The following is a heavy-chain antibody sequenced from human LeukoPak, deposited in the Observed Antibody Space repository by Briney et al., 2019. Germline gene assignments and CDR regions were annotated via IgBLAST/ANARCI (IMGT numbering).Heavy chain of an antibody. J-gene: IGHJ4*02. CDR2: IKQDGSEK. CDR3: ASSGSYRFDY. CDR1: GFNFNNYR. D-gene: IGHD1-26*01. Sequence: PGGSLRLSCVASGFNFNNYRMTWVRQAPGKGLEWVANIKQDGSEKQYVDSVKGRFAISRDNAKNSLYLQMNSLRDEDTAVYYCASSGSYRFDYWGQGTQVTVSS. V-gene: IGHV3-7*01.